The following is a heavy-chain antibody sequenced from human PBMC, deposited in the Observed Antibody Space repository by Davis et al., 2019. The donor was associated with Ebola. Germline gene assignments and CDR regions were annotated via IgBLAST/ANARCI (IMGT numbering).Heavy chain of an antibody. D-gene: IGHD1-14*01. CDR3: ARQTGTYLKNHFDY. J-gene: IGHJ4*01. CDR1: GDSISSNSFS. Sequence: PSETLSLTCAISGDSISSNSFSWSWLRQPPGKGLEWIGYISHSGSTDYSPSLKSRVTISVDRSKNQFFLRLTSVTAADTAVYYCARQTGTYLKNHFDYWGHGALVTVSS. V-gene: IGHV4-30-2*01. CDR2: ISHSGST.